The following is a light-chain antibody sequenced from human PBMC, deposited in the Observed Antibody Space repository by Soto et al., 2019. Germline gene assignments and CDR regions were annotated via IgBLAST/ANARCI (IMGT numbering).Light chain of an antibody. CDR2: EVS. Sequence: QSGLTRPASVSGSPGQSVSMACTGTSSDVGAYNYISWYQQHPGKAPKLLLSEVSNRPSGVSDRLSGSKSGNTASLTISGLQAEDEADYYCSSLTTSFTYVFGTGTKVTVL. V-gene: IGLV2-14*01. J-gene: IGLJ1*01. CDR1: SSDVGAYNY. CDR3: SSLTTSFTYV.